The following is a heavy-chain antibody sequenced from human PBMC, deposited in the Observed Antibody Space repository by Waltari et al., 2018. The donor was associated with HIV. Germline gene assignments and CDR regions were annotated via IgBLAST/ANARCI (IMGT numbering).Heavy chain of an antibody. V-gene: IGHV3-53*02. Sequence: EVQLVETGGGLIQPGGSLRLPCAASGFTVSGTYMSWVRQAPGTGLEWVSVIYSGGSTYYADSVKGRFTISRDNSKNTLYLQMNSLRAEDTAVYYCARVGAAAQGAFDIWGQGTMVTVSS. D-gene: IGHD6-13*01. CDR1: GFTVSGTY. CDR2: IYSGGST. J-gene: IGHJ3*02. CDR3: ARVGAAAQGAFDI.